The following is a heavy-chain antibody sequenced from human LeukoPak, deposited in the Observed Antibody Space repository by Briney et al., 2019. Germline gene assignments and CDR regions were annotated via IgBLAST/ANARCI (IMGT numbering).Heavy chain of an antibody. V-gene: IGHV3-21*01. CDR3: ARNGGIRLLSDAFDI. CDR2: ISGSSNYI. CDR1: GFTFSSYR. Sequence: GGSLRLSCAASGFTFSSYRMNWVRQAPGKGLEWVSSISGSSNYIYYADSVKGRFTISRDNAKNSLYLQMNSLRAEDTAVYYCARNGGIRLLSDAFDIWGQGTMVTVSS. J-gene: IGHJ3*02. D-gene: IGHD3-16*01.